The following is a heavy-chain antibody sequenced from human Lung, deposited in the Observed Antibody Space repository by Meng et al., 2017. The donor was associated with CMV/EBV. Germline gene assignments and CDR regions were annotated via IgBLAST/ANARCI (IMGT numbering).Heavy chain of an antibody. V-gene: IGHV4-59*01. J-gene: IGHJ6*02. CDR3: ARHGSGSYFYGMDV. Sequence: SXTLSLXCTVSGGSISSYYWSWIRQPPGKGLEDIGYIYYSGSTSYNPSLKSRVTISVDTSKNQFSLKLSSVTAADTAVYYCARHGSGSYFYGMDVWGQGTTVTVSS. D-gene: IGHD3-10*01. CDR1: GGSISSYY. CDR2: IYYSGST.